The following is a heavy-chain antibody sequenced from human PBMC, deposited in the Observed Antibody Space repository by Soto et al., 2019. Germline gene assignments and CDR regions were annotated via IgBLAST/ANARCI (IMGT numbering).Heavy chain of an antibody. CDR3: ARIKGHCSGGSCYVLFDP. CDR2: IYYSGST. Sequence: TSETLSLTCTVSGGSISSYYWSWIRQPPGKGLEWIGYIYYSGSTNYNPSLKSRVTISVDTSKNQFSLKLSSVTAADTAVYYCARIKGHCSGGSCYVLFDPRGQGSLVTVSS. J-gene: IGHJ5*02. CDR1: GGSISSYY. D-gene: IGHD2-15*01. V-gene: IGHV4-59*01.